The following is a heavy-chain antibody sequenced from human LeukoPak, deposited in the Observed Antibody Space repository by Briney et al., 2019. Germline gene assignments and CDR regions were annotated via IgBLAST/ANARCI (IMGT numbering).Heavy chain of an antibody. V-gene: IGHV3-23*01. CDR1: GLRFGDYA. Sequence: PGGSLSLSCTVCGLRFGDYAMTWFRQAPGKGLEWVSAISGSGGSTYYADSVKGRFTISRDNSKNTLYLQMNSLRAEDTAVYYCAKGSRIFGVVILEGFYDYWGQGTLVTVSS. J-gene: IGHJ4*02. CDR2: ISGSGGST. CDR3: AKGSRIFGVVILEGFYDY. D-gene: IGHD3-3*01.